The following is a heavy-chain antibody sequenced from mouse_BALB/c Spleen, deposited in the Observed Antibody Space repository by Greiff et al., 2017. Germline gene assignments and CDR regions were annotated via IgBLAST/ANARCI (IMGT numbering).Heavy chain of an antibody. CDR3: ARPSTTATPRAMDY. Sequence: QVQLQQSGAELMKPGASVKISCKATGYTFSSYWIEWVKQRPGHGLEWIGEILPGRGSTNYNEKFKGKATFTADTSSNTAYMQLSSLTSEDSAVYYCARPSTTATPRAMDYWGQGTSVTVSS. D-gene: IGHD1-2*01. V-gene: IGHV1-9*01. CDR1: GYTFSSYW. J-gene: IGHJ4*01. CDR2: ILPGRGST.